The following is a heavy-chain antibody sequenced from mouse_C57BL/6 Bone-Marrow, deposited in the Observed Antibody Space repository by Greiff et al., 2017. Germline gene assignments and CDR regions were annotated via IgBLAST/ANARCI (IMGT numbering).Heavy chain of an antibody. CDR1: GYTFTSYW. D-gene: IGHD4-1*01. CDR3: ARSGKTGTFWYFDV. V-gene: IGHV1-53*01. CDR2: INPSNGGT. Sequence: QVQLQQPGPELVKPGASVKLSCKASGYTFTSYWMHWVKQRPGQGLEWIGNINPSNGGTNYNEKFKSKATLTVDKSSSTAYMQLSSLTSEDSAVYYCARSGKTGTFWYFDVWGTGTTVTVSS. J-gene: IGHJ1*03.